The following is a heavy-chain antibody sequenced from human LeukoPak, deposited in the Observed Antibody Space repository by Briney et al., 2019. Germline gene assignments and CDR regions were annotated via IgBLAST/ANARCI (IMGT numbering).Heavy chain of an antibody. J-gene: IGHJ4*02. CDR2: IRSATYGGTT. CDR3: SKKVRISFWPDH. CDR1: GFTFADFT. D-gene: IGHD2-15*01. V-gene: IGHV3-49*03. Sequence: PGGSLRLSCSTSGFTFADFTIHWFRQSPGKGLEWLGFIRSATYGGTTEYAASVKGRFTISRHDSRNIAYLQMSGLTTEDTAVYYCSKKVRISFWPDHWGQGTQVTVSS.